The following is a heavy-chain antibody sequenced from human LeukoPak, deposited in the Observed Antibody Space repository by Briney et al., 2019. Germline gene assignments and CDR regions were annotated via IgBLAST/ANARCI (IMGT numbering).Heavy chain of an antibody. D-gene: IGHD6-19*01. Sequence: GGSLRLSCAASGFTFSSYAMSWVRQAPGKGLEWVSAISGSGGSTYYADSVKGRFTISRDNSKNTLYLQMNSLRADDTAVYYCAKHLGGWGFFDHWGQGTLVTVSS. CDR2: ISGSGGST. V-gene: IGHV3-23*01. CDR1: GFTFSSYA. CDR3: AKHLGGWGFFDH. J-gene: IGHJ4*02.